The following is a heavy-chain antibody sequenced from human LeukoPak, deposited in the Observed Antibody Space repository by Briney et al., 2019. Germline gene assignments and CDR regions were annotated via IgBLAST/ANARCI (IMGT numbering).Heavy chain of an antibody. CDR1: GFIFSSYS. CDR3: APSPRDYYFDY. V-gene: IGHV3-48*04. J-gene: IGHJ4*02. CDR2: ISSSSSAI. Sequence: GGSLRLSCAASGFIFSSYSMNWVRQAPGKGLEWVSYISSSSSAIYYADSVKGRFTISRDNAENSLHLQMNSLRAEDTAVYYCAPSPRDYYFDYWGQGTLVTVSS.